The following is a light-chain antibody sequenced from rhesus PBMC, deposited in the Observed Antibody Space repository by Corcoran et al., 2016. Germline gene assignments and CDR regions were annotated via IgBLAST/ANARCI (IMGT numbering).Light chain of an antibody. CDR3: QQESSWPLT. CDR2: DSS. J-gene: IGKJ4*01. CDR1: LSVNSN. Sequence: EIVMTQSPATLSLSPGERGTLSCRASLSVNSNLAWYQQKPGQAPRLLIYDSSTRATGIPDRFSGSGSGTDFTLTISSLEPEDVGVYYCQQESSWPLTFGGGTKVEIK. V-gene: IGKV3-35*01.